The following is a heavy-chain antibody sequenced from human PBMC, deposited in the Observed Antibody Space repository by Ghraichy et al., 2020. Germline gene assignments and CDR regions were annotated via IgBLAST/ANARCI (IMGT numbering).Heavy chain of an antibody. CDR1: GFTFSSYG. V-gene: IGHV3-30*02. J-gene: IGHJ6*02. CDR3: AKDPGNYGRYFYYGMDA. CDR2: IRYDGSNK. D-gene: IGHD1-1*01. Sequence: GESLNISCAASGFTFSSYGMHWVRQAPGKGLQWVALIRYDGSNKYYAESVKGRFIISRDKSKNTVYLQMNSLRTEDTAVYYCAKDPGNYGRYFYYGMDAWGQGTPVTVSS.